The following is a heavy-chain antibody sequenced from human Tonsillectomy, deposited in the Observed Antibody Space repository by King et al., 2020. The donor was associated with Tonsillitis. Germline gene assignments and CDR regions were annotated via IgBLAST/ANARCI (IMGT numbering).Heavy chain of an antibody. CDR3: ARAPPTYYYDDSAYKYVFHLDY. D-gene: IGHD3-22*01. Sequence: VQLVQSGAEVKKPGESLKISCQSSGYTYSYYWIAWVRQMPGKGLEWMGVIFPSDSDARYSPSFQGQVTISADKSINTAYLHWSSLKASDTAIYYCARAPPTYYYDDSAYKYVFHLDYWGLGTLVTVSS. CDR1: GYTYSYYW. J-gene: IGHJ4*02. CDR2: IFPSDSDA. V-gene: IGHV5-51*01.